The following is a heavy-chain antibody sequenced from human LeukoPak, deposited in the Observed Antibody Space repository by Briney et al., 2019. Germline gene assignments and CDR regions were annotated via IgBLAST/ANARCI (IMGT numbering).Heavy chain of an antibody. D-gene: IGHD6-6*01. CDR3: AKGNIAARQDIMDV. V-gene: IGHV3-23*01. J-gene: IGHJ6*02. Sequence: PGGSLRLSCAASGFTFSSYAMSWVRQAPGKGLEWVSLISGSGGSTYYADSAKGRFTISRDNSKNTLYLQMNSLRVEDTAVYYCAKGNIAARQDIMDVWGQGTTVTVSS. CDR1: GFTFSSYA. CDR2: ISGSGGST.